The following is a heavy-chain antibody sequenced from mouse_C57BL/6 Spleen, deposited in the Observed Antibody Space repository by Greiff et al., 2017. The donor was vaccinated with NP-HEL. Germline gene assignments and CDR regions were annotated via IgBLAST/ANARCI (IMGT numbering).Heavy chain of an antibody. J-gene: IGHJ1*03. CDR1: GYTFTDYY. D-gene: IGHD1-1*01. CDR2: INPYNGGT. Sequence: EVQLQQSGPVLVKPGASVKMSCKASGYTFTDYYMNWVKQSHGKSLEWIGVINPYNGGTSYNQKFKGKATLTVDKSSSTAYMELNSLTSEDSAVYYCARSEDYGSSYRYFDVWGTGTTVTVSS. CDR3: ARSEDYGSSYRYFDV. V-gene: IGHV1-19*01.